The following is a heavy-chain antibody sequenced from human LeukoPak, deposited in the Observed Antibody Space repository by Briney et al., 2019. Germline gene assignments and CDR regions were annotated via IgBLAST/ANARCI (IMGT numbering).Heavy chain of an antibody. CDR3: AKDRRITSEDYYYGMDV. CDR2: TSYDGSNK. J-gene: IGHJ6*02. V-gene: IGHV3-30*18. CDR1: AFTFSSYW. Sequence: AGSRRLSCAASAFTFSSYWMTWDRQAQGKGLEWVAVTSYDGSNKYYADSVKGRFTICRDNSKNTLYLQMNSLRAEDTAVYYCAKDRRITSEDYYYGMDVWGQGATVTVS. D-gene: IGHD3-10*01.